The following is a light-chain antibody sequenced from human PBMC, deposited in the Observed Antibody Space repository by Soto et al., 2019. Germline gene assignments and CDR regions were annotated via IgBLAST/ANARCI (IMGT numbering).Light chain of an antibody. Sequence: TQSPSSLSASVGDRVTISCRASQSVSSNLAWYQQKPGQAPRLLIYGASSRATGIPDRFSGSGSGTDFTLAIRRLEPEDFAVYYCHQFGYSPRTFGQGTKVDNK. CDR2: GAS. J-gene: IGKJ1*01. CDR1: QSVSSN. V-gene: IGKV3-20*01. CDR3: HQFGYSPRT.